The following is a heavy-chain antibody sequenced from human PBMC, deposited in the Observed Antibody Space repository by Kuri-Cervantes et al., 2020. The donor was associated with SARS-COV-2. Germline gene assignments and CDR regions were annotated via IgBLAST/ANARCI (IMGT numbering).Heavy chain of an antibody. D-gene: IGHD6-19*01. CDR2: ISGSGGST. CDR1: GFTFSSYS. Sequence: GESLKISCAASGFTFSSYSMNWVRQAPGKGLEWVSAISGSGGSTYYADSVKGRFTISRDNSKNTLYLQMNSLRAEDTAVYYCAKKGSAVAGRAYYFDYWGQGTLVTVSS. V-gene: IGHV3-23*01. J-gene: IGHJ4*02. CDR3: AKKGSAVAGRAYYFDY.